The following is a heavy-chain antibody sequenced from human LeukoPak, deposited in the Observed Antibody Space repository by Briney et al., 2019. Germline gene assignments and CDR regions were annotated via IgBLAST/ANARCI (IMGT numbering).Heavy chain of an antibody. CDR1: GGSVSSSYYY. J-gene: IGHJ4*02. Sequence: SETLSLTCSVSGGSVSSSYYYWGWIRQPPGKGLEWIGTIDYSGSTYYNPSLKSRISMSVDTSKNQFSLKLNSVTAADTAVYYCARDWGGMGGSSPFDSWGQGTLVTVSS. CDR3: ARDWGGMGGSSPFDS. V-gene: IGHV4-39*07. CDR2: IDYSGST. D-gene: IGHD1-26*01.